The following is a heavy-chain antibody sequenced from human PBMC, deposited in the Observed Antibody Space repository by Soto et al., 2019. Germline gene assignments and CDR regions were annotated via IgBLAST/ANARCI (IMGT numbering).Heavy chain of an antibody. CDR1: GYTFTSYD. CDR3: ARDKVVGATGN. CDR2: MNPNSGNT. V-gene: IGHV1-8*01. D-gene: IGHD1-1*01. Sequence: QVQLVQSGAEVKKPGASVKVSCKASGYTFTSYDITWVRQAPGQGLEWMGWMNPNSGNTVYAQKFQGRVTMTRNTSMSTAYMELSSLRSEDTAVDYCARDKVVGATGNWGQGTLVTVSS. J-gene: IGHJ4*02.